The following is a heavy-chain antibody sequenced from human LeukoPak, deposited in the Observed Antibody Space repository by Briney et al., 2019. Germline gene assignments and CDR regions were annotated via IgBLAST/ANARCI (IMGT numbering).Heavy chain of an antibody. Sequence: SETLSLTCAVYGGSFSGYYWSWIRQPPGKGLEWIGEINHSGSTNYNPSLKSRVTISVDTSKNQFSLKLSSVTAADTAVYYCARGRGGKVDYWGRGTLVTVSS. CDR3: ARGRGGKVDY. D-gene: IGHD3-10*01. J-gene: IGHJ4*02. CDR1: GGSFSGYY. V-gene: IGHV4-34*01. CDR2: INHSGST.